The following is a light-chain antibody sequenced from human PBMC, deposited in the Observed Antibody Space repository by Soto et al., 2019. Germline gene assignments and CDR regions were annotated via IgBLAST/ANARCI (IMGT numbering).Light chain of an antibody. CDR1: QSVNSDY. CDR2: GAS. J-gene: IGKJ1*01. CDR3: QQYGSSPRT. V-gene: IGKV3-20*01. Sequence: EIVLTQSPNTLSLSPGERATLSCRASQSVNSDYLVWYQQKPGQAPRLLIYGASRRATGIPDRFSGSGSGTDFTLTISSLEPEDFAVYCCQQYGSSPRTFGQGTKVDIK.